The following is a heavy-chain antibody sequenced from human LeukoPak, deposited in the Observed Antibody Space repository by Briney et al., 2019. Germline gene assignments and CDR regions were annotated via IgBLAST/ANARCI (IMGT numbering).Heavy chain of an antibody. J-gene: IGHJ4*02. Sequence: HAGGSLRLSCAASGFTFSSYGMHWVRQAPGKGLEWVAVISYDGSNKYYADSVKGRFTISRDNSKNTLYLQMNSLRAEDTAVYYCAKDLGGVALDYWGQGTLVTVSS. CDR3: AKDLGGVALDY. D-gene: IGHD3-3*01. V-gene: IGHV3-30*18. CDR2: ISYDGSNK. CDR1: GFTFSSYG.